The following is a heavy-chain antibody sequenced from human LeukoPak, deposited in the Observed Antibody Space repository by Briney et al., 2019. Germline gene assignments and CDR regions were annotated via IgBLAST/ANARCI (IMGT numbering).Heavy chain of an antibody. CDR2: ISSSSSYI. V-gene: IGHV3-21*01. CDR3: AREGIVATIVFDY. Sequence: KPGGSLRLSCAASGFTFSSYSMNWVRQAPGKGLEWVSSISSSSSYIYYADSVKGRFTISRDNAKNSLYLQMNSPRAEDTAVYYCAREGIVATIVFDYWGQGTLVTVSS. D-gene: IGHD5-12*01. J-gene: IGHJ4*02. CDR1: GFTFSSYS.